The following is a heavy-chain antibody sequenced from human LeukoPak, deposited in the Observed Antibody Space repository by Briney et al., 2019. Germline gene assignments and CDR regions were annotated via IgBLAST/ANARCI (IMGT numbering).Heavy chain of an antibody. CDR1: GGSISSYY. J-gene: IGHJ5*02. Sequence: SETLSLTCTVSGGSISSYYWSWIRQPAGKGLELIGRIYTSGSTNYNPSLKSRVTMSVDTSKNQFSLKLSSVTAADTAVYYCARDGGGTGTTWWFDPWGQGTLVTVSS. D-gene: IGHD1-1*01. CDR2: IYTSGST. CDR3: ARDGGGTGTTWWFDP. V-gene: IGHV4-4*07.